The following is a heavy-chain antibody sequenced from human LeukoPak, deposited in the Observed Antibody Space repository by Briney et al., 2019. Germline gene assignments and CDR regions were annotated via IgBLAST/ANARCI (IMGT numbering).Heavy chain of an antibody. CDR2: ISGSGGST. CDR1: GFTFSNYS. V-gene: IGHV3-23*01. CDR3: AKLSSSSVLGYNWFDP. D-gene: IGHD6-6*01. J-gene: IGHJ5*02. Sequence: PGGSLRLSCAGSGFTFSNYSINWVRQAPGKGLEWVSAISGSGGSTYYADSVKGRFTISRDNSKNTLYLQMNSLRAEDTAVYYCAKLSSSSVLGYNWFDPWGQGTLVTVSS.